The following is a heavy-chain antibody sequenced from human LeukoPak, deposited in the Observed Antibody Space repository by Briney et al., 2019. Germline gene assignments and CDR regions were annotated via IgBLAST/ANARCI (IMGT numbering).Heavy chain of an antibody. CDR1: GFTFSSYA. CDR2: ISGSGGST. D-gene: IGHD5-18*01. CDR3: ARGFMVRGTAMVTRAYYFDY. V-gene: IGHV3-23*01. Sequence: GGSLRLSCAASGFTFSSYAMSWVRQAPGKGLGWVSAISGSGGSTYYADSVKGRFTISRDNAKNSLYLQMNSLRAEDTAVYYCARGFMVRGTAMVTRAYYFDYWGQGTLVTVSS. J-gene: IGHJ4*02.